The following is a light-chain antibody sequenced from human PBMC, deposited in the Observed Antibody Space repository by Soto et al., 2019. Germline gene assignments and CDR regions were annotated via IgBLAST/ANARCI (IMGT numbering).Light chain of an antibody. CDR1: QSVSSY. CDR3: QQYGASPFT. CDR2: DAS. Sequence: EIVLTQSPGTLSLSPGESATLSCRTSQSVSSYLAWYQQKPGQAPVLLIYDASSRATGIPDRFSGSGSGTDFTLTINRLEPEDFAVYYCQQYGASPFTFGPGAKVDV. V-gene: IGKV3-20*01. J-gene: IGKJ3*01.